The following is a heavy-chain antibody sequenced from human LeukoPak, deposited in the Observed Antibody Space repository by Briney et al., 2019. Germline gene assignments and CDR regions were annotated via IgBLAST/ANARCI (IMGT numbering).Heavy chain of an antibody. CDR3: AAGDRNGSYFDY. Sequence: GGSLRLSCAASGFSFDDHGMRWVRQVPGKGLEWVSGMNWNGGSTGYAHSVKGRFTISRDNAKNSLYLQMNSLRAEDTALYYCAAGDRNGSYFDYWGQGTLVTAS. V-gene: IGHV3-20*04. D-gene: IGHD6-19*01. CDR1: GFSFDDHG. J-gene: IGHJ4*02. CDR2: MNWNGGST.